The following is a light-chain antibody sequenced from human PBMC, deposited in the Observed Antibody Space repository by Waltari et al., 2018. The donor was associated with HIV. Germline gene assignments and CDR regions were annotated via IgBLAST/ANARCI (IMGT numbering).Light chain of an antibody. Sequence: SVLTQSPSVSGAPGPRVTISCTGSSSNIGAGYQVYWYQQLPGTGPKLLIYDINNRPSGVPDRFSGSKSGTSASLAITGLQAEDEADYYCQSYDSSLSGVLFGGGTKLTVL. CDR3: QSYDSSLSGVL. CDR2: DIN. J-gene: IGLJ2*01. CDR1: SSNIGAGYQ. V-gene: IGLV1-40*01.